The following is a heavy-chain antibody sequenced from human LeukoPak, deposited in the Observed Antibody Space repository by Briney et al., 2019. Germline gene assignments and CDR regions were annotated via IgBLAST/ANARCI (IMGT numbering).Heavy chain of an antibody. CDR2: INAGNGNT. Sequence: ASVTVSCTASGYTFTSYAMRWVRQAPGQRLEWMGWINAGNGNTEYSQKFQGRVTITRDTSASTAYMELSSLRSEDTAVYYCARTVTVTTLPYYFYGMDVWGQGTTVTVSS. CDR3: ARTVTVTTLPYYFYGMDV. CDR1: GYTFTSYA. J-gene: IGHJ6*02. V-gene: IGHV1-3*01. D-gene: IGHD4-17*01.